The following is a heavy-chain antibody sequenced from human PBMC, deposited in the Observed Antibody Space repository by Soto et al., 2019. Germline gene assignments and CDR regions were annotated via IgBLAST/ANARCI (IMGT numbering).Heavy chain of an antibody. CDR2: INHCGST. Sequence: SETLSLTCAVYGGSFSGYYWSWIRQPPGKGLEWIGEINHCGSTNYNPSLKSRVTISVDTSTNQFSLKLTSVTAADTAVYYCARTAAVRYYDTSGYYLLDYWGQGTLVTVSS. CDR3: ARTAAVRYYDTSGYYLLDY. V-gene: IGHV4-34*01. D-gene: IGHD3-22*01. CDR1: GGSFSGYY. J-gene: IGHJ4*02.